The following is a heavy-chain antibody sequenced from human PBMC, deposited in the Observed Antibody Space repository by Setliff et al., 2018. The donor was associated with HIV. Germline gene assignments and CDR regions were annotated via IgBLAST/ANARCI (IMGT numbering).Heavy chain of an antibody. Sequence: SETLSLTCTVSGGSISSHYWRWIRQPPGKGLEWIGVISYTGSPHYNPSLKSRVTMSLDTSKNQFSLTLSSVTAVDTAVYYCARFCRGGSCPGYWGQGTLVTVSS. CDR3: ARFCRGGSCPGY. V-gene: IGHV4-59*11. D-gene: IGHD2-15*01. CDR1: GGSISSHY. CDR2: ISYTGSP. J-gene: IGHJ4*02.